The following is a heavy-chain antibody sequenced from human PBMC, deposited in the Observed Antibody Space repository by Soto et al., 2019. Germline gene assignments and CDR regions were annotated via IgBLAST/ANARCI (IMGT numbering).Heavy chain of an antibody. Sequence: GGSLRLSCAASGFTFSSYEMNWVRQAPGKGLEWVSYISSSGSIIYYADSVKGRFTISRDNAKNSLYLQMNSLRAEDTAVHYCARDPRIAVDGSGYYYYGMDVWGQGTTVTVSS. CDR2: ISSSGSII. J-gene: IGHJ6*02. V-gene: IGHV3-48*03. CDR3: ARDPRIAVDGSGYYYYGMDV. CDR1: GFTFSSYE. D-gene: IGHD6-13*01.